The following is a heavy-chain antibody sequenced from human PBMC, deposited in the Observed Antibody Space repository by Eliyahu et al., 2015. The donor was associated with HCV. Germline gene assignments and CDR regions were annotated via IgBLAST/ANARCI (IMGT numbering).Heavy chain of an antibody. J-gene: IGHJ5*02. CDR2: INAGNGNT. CDR1: GFTFTSYA. CDR3: ARTSWGSGTWFNWFDP. V-gene: IGHV1-3*01. Sequence: QVQLVQSGAEVKKPGASVKVSCKASGFTFTSYAMHWVRQAPGQRLEWMGWINAGNGNTRYSQKFQDRVTITRDTSASAAYMELSSLRSEDTAVYYCARTSWGSGTWFNWFDPWGQGTLVTVSS. D-gene: IGHD6-13*01.